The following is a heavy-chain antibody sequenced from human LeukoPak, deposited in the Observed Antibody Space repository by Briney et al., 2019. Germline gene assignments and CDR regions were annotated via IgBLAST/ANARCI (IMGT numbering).Heavy chain of an antibody. CDR3: TRDDSSGSMYYFDY. J-gene: IGHJ4*02. CDR1: RFTFSDYW. CDR2: IKEDGSER. D-gene: IGHD3-22*01. V-gene: IGHV3-7*01. Sequence: GGSLRLSCVASRFTFSDYWMTWVRQAPGKGLEWVANIKEDGSERFYADSVKGRFTISRDNAKNSLSLQMNSLRVEDTAVYYCTRDDSSGSMYYFDYWGQGSLVTVSS.